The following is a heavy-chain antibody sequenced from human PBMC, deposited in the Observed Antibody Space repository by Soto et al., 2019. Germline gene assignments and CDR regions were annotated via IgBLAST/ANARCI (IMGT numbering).Heavy chain of an antibody. CDR2: IYWDDDK. CDR3: ALLLNTVLLWFGYQRGPVMDV. CDR1: GFSLSTSGVG. Sequence: QITLKESGPPLVKHTQTLTLTCTFSGFSLSTSGVGVGWIRQPPGKALEWLALIYWDDDKRYSPSLKSRLTIPEHTSKNQMVFTMTNMDPVDTATYYCALLLNTVLLWFGYQRGPVMDVLGQRTTVTVSS. J-gene: IGHJ6*02. D-gene: IGHD3-10*01. V-gene: IGHV2-5*02.